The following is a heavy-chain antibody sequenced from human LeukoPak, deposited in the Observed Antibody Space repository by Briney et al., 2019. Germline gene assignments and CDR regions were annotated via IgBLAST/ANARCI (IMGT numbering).Heavy chain of an antibody. CDR2: INHSGST. V-gene: IGHV4-34*01. CDR1: GGSFSGYY. CDR3: ARIDPYYFGSETYRAYYAMDV. J-gene: IGHJ6*02. Sequence: SETLSLTCAVYGGSFSGYYWSWIRQPPGKGLEWIGEINHSGSTNYNPSLKSRVTISVDTSKNQFSLKLSSVTAADTAVYYCARIDPYYFGSETYRAYYAMDVWGQGTTVTVSS. D-gene: IGHD3-10*01.